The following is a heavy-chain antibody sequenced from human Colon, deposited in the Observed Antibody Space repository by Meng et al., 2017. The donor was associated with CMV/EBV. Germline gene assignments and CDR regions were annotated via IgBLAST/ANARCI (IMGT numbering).Heavy chain of an antibody. CDR3: AKDKYYYDSSGYYRNPVFDY. CDR1: SSDA. D-gene: IGHD3-22*01. Sequence: SSDAMGWVRQAPGKGLEGVSTISGSGGSTYYADSVKGRFTISRDNSKNTLYLQMNSLRAEDTAVYYCAKDKYYYDSSGYYRNPVFDYWGQGTLVTVSS. J-gene: IGHJ4*02. V-gene: IGHV3-23*01. CDR2: ISGSGGST.